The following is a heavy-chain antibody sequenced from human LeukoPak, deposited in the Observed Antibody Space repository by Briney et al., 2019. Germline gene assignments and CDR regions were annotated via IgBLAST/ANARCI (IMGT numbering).Heavy chain of an antibody. V-gene: IGHV1-18*01. CDR1: GYTFTSYG. CDR2: ISAYNGNT. Sequence: ASVKVSCKASGYTFTSYGISWVRQAPRQGLEWMGWISAYNGNTNYAQKLQGRVTMTTDTSTSTAYMELRSLRSDDTAVYYCARGVPAALRLARWFDPWGQGTLVTVSS. D-gene: IGHD2-2*02. CDR3: ARGVPAALRLARWFDP. J-gene: IGHJ5*02.